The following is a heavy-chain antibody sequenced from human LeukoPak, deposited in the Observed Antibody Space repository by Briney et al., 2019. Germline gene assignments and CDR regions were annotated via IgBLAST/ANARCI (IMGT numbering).Heavy chain of an antibody. CDR1: GGSVSGSY. CDR3: ARNTFNWNSFDI. V-gene: IGHV4-59*08. J-gene: IGHJ3*02. D-gene: IGHD1-7*01. Sequence: PSETLSLTCTVSGGSVSGSYWSWIRLPPGKGLEWIGYVYHTGNTNYNPSLRSRATISLDTSKNDVTLNLRSVTAADTAVYYCARNTFNWNSFDIWGHGTMVTVSS. CDR2: VYHTGNT.